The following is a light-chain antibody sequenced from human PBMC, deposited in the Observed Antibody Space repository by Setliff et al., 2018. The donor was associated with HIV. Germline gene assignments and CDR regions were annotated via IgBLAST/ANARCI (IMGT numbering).Light chain of an antibody. J-gene: IGKJ4*01. V-gene: IGKV4-1*01. CDR3: QQYYSLPLT. Sequence: DIVMTQSPDSLAVSLGERAAINCKSSESVLYSSNNRNFLAWYQQKPGQPPKLLIYWASTRELGVPDRFSGSGSGTDFTLTISSLQADDVAVYFCQQYYSLPLTFGGGTKMDIK. CDR1: ESVLYSSNNRNF. CDR2: WAS.